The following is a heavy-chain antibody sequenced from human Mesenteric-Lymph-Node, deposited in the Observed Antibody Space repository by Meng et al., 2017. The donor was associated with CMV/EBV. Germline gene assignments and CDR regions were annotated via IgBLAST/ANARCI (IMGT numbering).Heavy chain of an antibody. V-gene: IGHV3-30*02. CDR2: IRYDGSRQ. D-gene: IGHD2-2*02. J-gene: IGHJ4*02. CDR3: ARAHWEFLLLYDY. Sequence: GGSLRLSCTASGFTFNTYGMHWVRQAPGKGLEWVAFIRYDGSRQYYGGSVKDRFTISRDSSKNTLYLQMNSLRADDTAVYYCARAHWEFLLLYDYWGQGTLVTVSS. CDR1: GFTFNTYG.